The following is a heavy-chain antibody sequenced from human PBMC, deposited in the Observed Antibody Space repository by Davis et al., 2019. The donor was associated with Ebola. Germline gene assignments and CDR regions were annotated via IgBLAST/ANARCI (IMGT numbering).Heavy chain of an antibody. J-gene: IGHJ4*02. D-gene: IGHD6-19*01. V-gene: IGHV1-8*01. CDR1: GYTFTSSD. CDR3: ARGSGSGWYNFDY. CDR2: MNPNSGNT. Sequence: ASSVKVSCKASGYTFTSSDINWVRQATGQGLEWMGWMNPNSGNTGYAQKFQGRVTMTRNTSISTAYMELSSLKSEDTAVYYCARGSGSGWYNFDYWGPGTLVTVSS.